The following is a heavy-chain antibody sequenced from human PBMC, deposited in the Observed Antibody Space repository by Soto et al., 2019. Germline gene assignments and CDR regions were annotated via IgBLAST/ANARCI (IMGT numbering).Heavy chain of an antibody. CDR3: ARRSYCGGDCTRNYHQYYAMDV. CDR2: IDWDDDK. J-gene: IGHJ6*02. Sequence: SGPTLVNPTQTLTLTCTFSGFSLSTSEMCVSWIRQPPGKALEWLALIDWDDDKYYSTSLKTRLTISKDTSKNQVVLTMTNMDPVDTAIYYCARRSYCGGDCTRNYHQYYAMDVWGQGATVTVSS. D-gene: IGHD2-21*02. V-gene: IGHV2-70*12. CDR1: GFSLSTSEMC.